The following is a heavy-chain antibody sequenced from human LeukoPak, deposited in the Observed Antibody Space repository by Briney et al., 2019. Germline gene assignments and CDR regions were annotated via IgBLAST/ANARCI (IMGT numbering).Heavy chain of an antibody. CDR1: GFTFSSYA. CDR3: AKADCSSTSCPIDY. Sequence: GGSLRLSCAASGFTFSSYAMHWVRQAPGKGLEWVAVISYDGSNKYYADSVKGRFTISRDNSKNTLYLQMNSLRAEDTAVYYCAKADCSSTSCPIDYWGQGTLVTVSS. CDR2: ISYDGSNK. J-gene: IGHJ4*02. V-gene: IGHV3-30-3*01. D-gene: IGHD2-2*01.